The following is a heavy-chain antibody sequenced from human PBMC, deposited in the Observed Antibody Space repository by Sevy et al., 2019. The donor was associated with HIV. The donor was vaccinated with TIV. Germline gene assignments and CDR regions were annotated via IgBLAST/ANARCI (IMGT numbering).Heavy chain of an antibody. Sequence: SETLSLTCTVSGGSISSGGYYWSWIRQHPGKGLEWIGYIYYSGSTYYNPSLKSRVTISVDTSKNQFSLKLSSVTAADTAVYYCARVPARDYGDFEGYYFDYWGLGTLVTVSS. CDR2: IYYSGST. D-gene: IGHD4-17*01. J-gene: IGHJ4*02. CDR3: ARVPARDYGDFEGYYFDY. CDR1: GGSISSGGYY. V-gene: IGHV4-31*03.